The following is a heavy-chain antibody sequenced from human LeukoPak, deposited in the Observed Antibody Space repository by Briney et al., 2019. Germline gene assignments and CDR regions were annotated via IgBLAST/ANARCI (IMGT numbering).Heavy chain of an antibody. J-gene: IGHJ4*02. V-gene: IGHV3-15*01. CDR1: GFTFTSYE. CDR3: ATDLVPHYYDRSGYDY. D-gene: IGHD3-22*01. CDR2: IKSRTDGGTT. Sequence: GRSLRLSCAASGFTFTSYEMNWVRQAPGKGLEWVGRIKSRTDGGTTDYTAPVKGRFTISRDDSKNTLYLQMNSLKTEDTAVYYCATDLVPHYYDRSGYDYWGQGTLVTVSS.